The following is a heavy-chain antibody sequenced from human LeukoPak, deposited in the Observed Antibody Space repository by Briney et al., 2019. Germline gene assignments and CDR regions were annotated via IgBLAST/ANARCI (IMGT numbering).Heavy chain of an antibody. CDR3: ARHRWNDEFYFDY. CDR2: ISNSWST. D-gene: IGHD1-1*01. J-gene: IGHJ4*02. Sequence: SETLSLTCTVSGDSISSSPYYWGWIRQPPGKGLEWIGSISNSWSTYYNTSLRSRLTISVDTAKNQFSLKLNSVTAADTAVYYCARHRWNDEFYFDYWGQGTLVTVSS. CDR1: GDSISSSPYY. V-gene: IGHV4-39*01.